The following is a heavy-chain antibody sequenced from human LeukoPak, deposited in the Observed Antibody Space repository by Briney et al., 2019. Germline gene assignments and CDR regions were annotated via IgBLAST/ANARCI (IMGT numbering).Heavy chain of an antibody. CDR1: GFTFRSYA. CDR3: ARLVGVSPLDY. D-gene: IGHD3-16*01. J-gene: IGHJ4*02. Sequence: PGGSLRLSCVVSGFTFRSYAMYWVRQAPGKGLEWVSEISGSPDNPYYADSVKGRFATSRDDSRNTLYLQTNSLGAEDTDVYYCARLVGVSPLDYWGQGTPVTVSS. V-gene: IGHV3-23*01. CDR2: ISGSPDNP.